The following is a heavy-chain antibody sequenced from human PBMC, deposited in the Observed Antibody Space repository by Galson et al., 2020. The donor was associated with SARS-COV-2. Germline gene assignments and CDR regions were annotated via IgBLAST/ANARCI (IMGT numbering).Heavy chain of an antibody. J-gene: IGHJ5*02. V-gene: IGHV6-1*01. CDR2: TYYRSKWYN. CDR1: GDSVSSNSAA. CDR3: ARGSSAVAGRGTQVYNWFDP. D-gene: IGHD6-19*01. Sequence: SQTLSLTCAISGDSVSSNSAAWNWIRQSPSRGLEWLGRTYYRSKWYNDYAVSVKSRITINPDTSKNQFSLQLNSVTPEDTAVYYCARGSSAVAGRGTQVYNWFDPWGQGTLVTVSS.